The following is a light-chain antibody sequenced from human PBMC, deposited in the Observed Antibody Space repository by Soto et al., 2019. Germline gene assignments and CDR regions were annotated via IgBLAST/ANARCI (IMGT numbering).Light chain of an antibody. Sequence: DIVMTQSPDSLAVTLGERATINCKSSQSVLYSSINKNYLTWYQQKPGQPPKLLIYWASTRESGVPDRFSGSGSGTDFTLTISRLQAEDVAVYYCQQYYSFPLTFGGGTKVEIK. CDR1: QSVLYSSINKNY. V-gene: IGKV4-1*01. CDR3: QQYYSFPLT. J-gene: IGKJ4*01. CDR2: WAS.